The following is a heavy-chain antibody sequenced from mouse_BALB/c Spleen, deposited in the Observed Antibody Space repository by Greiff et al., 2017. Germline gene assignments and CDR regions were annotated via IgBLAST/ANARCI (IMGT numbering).Heavy chain of an antibody. J-gene: IGHJ4*01. V-gene: IGHV5-4*02. CDR2: ISDGGSYT. CDR3: AREGGAMDY. CDR1: GFTFSDYY. Sequence: EVQVVESGGGLVKPGGSLKLSCAASGFTFSDYYMYWVRQTPEKRLEWVATISDGGSYTYYPDSVKGRFTISRDNAKNNLYLQMSSLKSEDTAMYYCAREGGAMDYWGQGTSVTVSS.